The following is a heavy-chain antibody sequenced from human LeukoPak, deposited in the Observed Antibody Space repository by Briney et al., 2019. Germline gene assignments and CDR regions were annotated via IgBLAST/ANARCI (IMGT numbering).Heavy chain of an antibody. CDR2: ISSSSSYI. D-gene: IGHD1-26*01. V-gene: IGHV3-21*01. CDR3: ARGGSSGSHLGFHDY. Sequence: PGGSLRLSCAASGFTFSSYSMNWVRQAPGKGLEWFSSISSSSSYIYYADSVKGRFTISRDNAKNSLYLQMNSLRAEDTAVYYCARGGSSGSHLGFHDYWGQGTLVTVSS. CDR1: GFTFSSYS. J-gene: IGHJ4*02.